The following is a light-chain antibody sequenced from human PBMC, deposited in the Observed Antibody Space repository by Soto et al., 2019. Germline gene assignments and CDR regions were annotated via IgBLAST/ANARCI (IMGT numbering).Light chain of an antibody. CDR3: TSYTSSSTVV. V-gene: IGLV2-14*03. CDR2: EVS. Sequence: QSVLTQPASVSGSPGQSIAISCTGTRSDVGAYNYVSWYQQHPGKAPKLMIYEVSNRPSGVSNRFSGSKSGNTASLTISGLQAEDDADYYCTSYTSSSTVVFGGGTKLTVL. CDR1: RSDVGAYNY. J-gene: IGLJ2*01.